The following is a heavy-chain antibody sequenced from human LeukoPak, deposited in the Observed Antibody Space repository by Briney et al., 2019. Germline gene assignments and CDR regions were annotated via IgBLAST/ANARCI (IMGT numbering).Heavy chain of an antibody. V-gene: IGHV4-39*01. CDR1: GGSISSSSYS. CDR3: ARPPGIAAAWFDP. D-gene: IGHD6-13*01. J-gene: IGHJ5*02. Sequence: SETLSLTCTVSGGSISSSSYSWAWIRQPPGKGLEWIGNIDNIGSTYYNPSLQSRVTISVDMSKDQLSLKLNSVTAADTAMYYCARPPGIAAAWFDPWGQGTLVTVSS. CDR2: IDNIGST.